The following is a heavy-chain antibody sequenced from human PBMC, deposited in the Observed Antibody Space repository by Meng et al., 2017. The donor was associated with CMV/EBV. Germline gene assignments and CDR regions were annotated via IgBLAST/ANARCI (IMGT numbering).Heavy chain of an antibody. CDR1: GFTFSSYW. CDR2: INSDGSST. V-gene: IGHV3-74*01. CDR3: ARSTRAWNAYFDY. J-gene: IGHJ4*02. D-gene: IGHD1-1*01. Sequence: GESLKISCAASGFTFSSYWMHWVRQAPGKGLVWVSRINSDGSSTSHADSVKGRFTISRDNAKNTLYLQMNSLRAEDTAVYYCARSTRAWNAYFDYWGQGTLVTVSS.